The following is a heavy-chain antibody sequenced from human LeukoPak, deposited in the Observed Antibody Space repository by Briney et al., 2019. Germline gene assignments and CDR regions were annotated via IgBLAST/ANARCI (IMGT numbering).Heavy chain of an antibody. J-gene: IGHJ1*01. D-gene: IGHD3-22*01. CDR1: GFTFSSYW. Sequence: RPGGSLRLSCAASGFTFSSYWMSWVRQAPGKGLEWVANIKQDGSEKYYVDSVKGRFTISRDNAKNSLYLQMNSLRAEDTAVYYCARPRGSGYLQYFQHWGQGTLATVSS. CDR3: ARPRGSGYLQYFQH. V-gene: IGHV3-7*01. CDR2: IKQDGSEK.